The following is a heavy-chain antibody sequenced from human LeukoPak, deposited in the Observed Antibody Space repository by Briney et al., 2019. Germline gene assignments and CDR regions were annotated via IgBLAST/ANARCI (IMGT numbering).Heavy chain of an antibody. CDR1: GGSFSGYY. CDR3: ARSLLGSYVDY. CDR2: INHSGST. J-gene: IGHJ4*02. D-gene: IGHD1-26*01. Sequence: SETLSLTCAVYGGSFSGYYWSWIRQPPGKGLEWIGEINHSGSTNYNPSLKSRVTISVDTSKNQFSPKLSSVTAADTAVYYCARSLLGSYVDYWGQGTLVTVSS. V-gene: IGHV4-34*01.